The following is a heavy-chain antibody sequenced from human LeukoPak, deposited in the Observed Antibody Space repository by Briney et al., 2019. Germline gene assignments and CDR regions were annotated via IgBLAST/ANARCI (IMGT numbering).Heavy chain of an antibody. J-gene: IGHJ4*02. CDR1: GGSISSSSYY. V-gene: IGHV4-39*07. CDR3: ARDNIVVVAATKAYYFDY. D-gene: IGHD2-15*01. CDR2: IYYSGST. Sequence: SETLSLTCTVSGGSISSSSYYWGWIRQPPGKGLEWIGSIYYSGSTYYNPSLKSRVTISVDTSKDQFSLKLSSVTAADTAVYYCARDNIVVVAATKAYYFDYWGQGTLVTVSS.